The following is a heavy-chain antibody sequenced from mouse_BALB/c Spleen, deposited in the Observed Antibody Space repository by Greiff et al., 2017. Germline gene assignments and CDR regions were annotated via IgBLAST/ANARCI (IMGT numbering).Heavy chain of an antibody. D-gene: IGHD3-3*01. CDR1: GYTFTSYY. Sequence: VQVVESGPELVKPGASVKMSCKASGYTFTSYYIHWVKQRPGQGLEWIGWIYPGDGSTKYNEKFKGKTTLTADKSSSTAYMLLSSLTSEDSAIYFCARGWGYDAMDYWGQGTSVTVSS. J-gene: IGHJ4*01. CDR2: IYPGDGST. CDR3: ARGWGYDAMDY. V-gene: IGHV1S56*01.